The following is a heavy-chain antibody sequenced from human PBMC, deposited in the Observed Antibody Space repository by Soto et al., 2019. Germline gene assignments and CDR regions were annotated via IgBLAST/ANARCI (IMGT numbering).Heavy chain of an antibody. V-gene: IGHV3-48*02. CDR2: ISSNSNTK. CDR1: GFPFSTYS. J-gene: IGHJ6*02. Sequence: GGSLRLSCAASGFPFSTYSMNWVRQAPGKGLEWVSYISSNSNTKYYGDSMRGRFTISRDNANNSLYLQMNSLRDEDTAVYYCARALSSGRYYYYGMDVWGQGTTVTVSS. CDR3: ARALSSGRYYYYGMDV. D-gene: IGHD3-10*01.